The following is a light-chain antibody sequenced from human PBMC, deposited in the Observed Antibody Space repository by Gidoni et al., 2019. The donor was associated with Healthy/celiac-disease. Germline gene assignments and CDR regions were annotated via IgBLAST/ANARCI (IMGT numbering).Light chain of an antibody. V-gene: IGKV1-33*01. Sequence: DIQMTQSPSSLSASVGDRVTITCQVSQDISNYLNWYQQKPGKAPKLLIYDASNLEIGVSSRFSGSGSGTDFTFTISSLQPEDIATYYCQQYDNLPHFGGGTKVEIK. CDR1: QDISNY. J-gene: IGKJ4*01. CDR2: DAS. CDR3: QQYDNLPH.